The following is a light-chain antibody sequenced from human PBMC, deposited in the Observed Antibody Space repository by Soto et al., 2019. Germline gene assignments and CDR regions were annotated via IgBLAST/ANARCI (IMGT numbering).Light chain of an antibody. Sequence: IVMTQSPLSLPVTPGEPASISCRSSQSLLHSNGYNYVDWYLQKPGQSPQLLIYLGSNRASGVPDRFSGRGSGTDFTLKISRVEAEDVGVYYCMQALQTPRTFGQGTKVEIK. CDR1: QSLLHSNGYNY. J-gene: IGKJ2*01. V-gene: IGKV2-28*01. CDR3: MQALQTPRT. CDR2: LGS.